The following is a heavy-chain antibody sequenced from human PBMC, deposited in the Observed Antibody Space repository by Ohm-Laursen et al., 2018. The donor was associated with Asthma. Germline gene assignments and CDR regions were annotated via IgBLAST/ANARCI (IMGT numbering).Heavy chain of an antibody. CDR1: GFTFRSYA. D-gene: IGHD3-3*01. CDR2: GGSYYDGGLK. J-gene: IGHJ4*02. V-gene: IGHV3-30-3*01. Sequence: SLRLSCSAFGFTFRSYAMHWVRQAPGKGLEWVAVGGSYYDGGLKYYADSVNGRLTVSRDDSKNTLYLQMNSLRPDDTAVYYCARDVMEWYLPAFDFWGQGTLVTVSS. CDR3: ARDVMEWYLPAFDF.